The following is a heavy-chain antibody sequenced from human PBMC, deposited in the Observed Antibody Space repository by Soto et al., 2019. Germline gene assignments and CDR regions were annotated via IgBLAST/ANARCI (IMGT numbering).Heavy chain of an antibody. CDR2: IIPIFGTA. CDR1: GGTFSSYA. CDR3: ARECPYSSGWYYFDY. Sequence: SVKVSCKASGGTFSSYAISWVRQAPGQGLEWMGGIIPIFGTANYAQKFQGRVTITADESTSTAYMELSSLRSEDTAVYYCARECPYSSGWYYFDYWGQGTLVTVSS. J-gene: IGHJ4*02. D-gene: IGHD6-19*01. V-gene: IGHV1-69*13.